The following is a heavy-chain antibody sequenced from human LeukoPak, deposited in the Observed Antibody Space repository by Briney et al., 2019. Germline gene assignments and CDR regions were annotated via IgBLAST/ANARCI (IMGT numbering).Heavy chain of an antibody. V-gene: IGHV3-53*01. CDR2: IYSGGST. Sequence: PGKSLRLSCAASGFTVSSNYMSWVRQAPGKGLEWVSVIYSGGSTYYADSVKGRFTISRDNSKNTLYLQMNSLRAEDTAVYYCARFAPDGGSYLDYWGQGTLVTVSS. CDR3: ARFAPDGGSYLDY. D-gene: IGHD1-26*01. CDR1: GFTVSSNY. J-gene: IGHJ4*02.